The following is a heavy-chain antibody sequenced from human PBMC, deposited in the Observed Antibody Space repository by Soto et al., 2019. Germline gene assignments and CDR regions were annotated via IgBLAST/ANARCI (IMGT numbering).Heavy chain of an antibody. V-gene: IGHV4-38-2*02. Sequence: SETLSLTCAVSGYSISSGYYWGWIRQPPGKGLEWIGSIYHSGRTYYNPSLKSGVNISVDTSKHQSSLKLRSVTAADRAVYYCAREESSGYYSGMDVGGQGTTVTVSS. J-gene: IGHJ6*02. CDR1: GYSISSGYY. CDR2: IYHSGRT. CDR3: AREESSGYYSGMDV. D-gene: IGHD6-25*01.